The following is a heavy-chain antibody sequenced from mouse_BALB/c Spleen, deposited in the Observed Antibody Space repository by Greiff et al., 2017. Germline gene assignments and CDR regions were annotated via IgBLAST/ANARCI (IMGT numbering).Heavy chain of an antibody. D-gene: IGHD2-4*01. CDR1: GFTFSSYA. CDR3: ARHDPLYDYDGFAY. V-gene: IGHV5-9-3*01. CDR2: ISSGGSYT. J-gene: IGHJ3*01. Sequence: DVKLVESGGGLVKPGGSLKLSCAASGFTFSSYAMSWVRQTPEKRLEWVATISSGGSYTYYPDSVKGRFTISRDNAKNTLYLQMSSLRSEDTAMYYCARHDPLYDYDGFAYWGQGTLVTVSA.